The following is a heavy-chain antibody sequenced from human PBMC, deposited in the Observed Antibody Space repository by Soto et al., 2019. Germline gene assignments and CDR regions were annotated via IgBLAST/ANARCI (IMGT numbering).Heavy chain of an antibody. CDR1: GGTFSSYA. CDR3: ARELYGSSSGLRDYFDD. J-gene: IGHJ4*02. CDR2: IIPIFGTA. Sequence: ASVKVSCKASGGTFSSYAISWVRQAPGQGLEWMGGIIPIFGTANYAQKFQGRVTITADESTSTAYMELSSLRSEDTAVYYCARELYGSSSGLRDYFDDWGQGTLVTVSS. D-gene: IGHD6-19*01. V-gene: IGHV1-69*13.